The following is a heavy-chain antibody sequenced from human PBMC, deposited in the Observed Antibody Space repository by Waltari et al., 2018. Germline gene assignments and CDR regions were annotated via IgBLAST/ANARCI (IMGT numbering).Heavy chain of an antibody. CDR1: GYGFDSYW. D-gene: IGHD3-16*01. Sequence: VQLVQSGAEVKKPGASLRISCRDSGYGFDSYWIAWVRQRPGKGLEWMGHIYPGDSDTRYNPSFQGQVTISADKSVTTVYLQWSSLKTSDSGIYYCARRFMTGEGLTLNWLDPWGQGTLVTVSS. CDR2: IYPGDSDT. V-gene: IGHV5-51*01. J-gene: IGHJ5*02. CDR3: ARRFMTGEGLTLNWLDP.